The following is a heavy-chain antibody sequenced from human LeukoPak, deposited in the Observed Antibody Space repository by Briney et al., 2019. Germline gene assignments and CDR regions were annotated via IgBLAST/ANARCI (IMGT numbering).Heavy chain of an antibody. J-gene: IGHJ3*02. CDR2: IIPIFGTA. CDR3: ARADYDILTGYYKGAFDI. CDR1: GGTFSSYA. Sequence: ASVKVSCKASGGTFSSYAISWVRQAPGQGLEWMGGIIPIFGTANYEQKFQGRVTITADESTSTAYMELSSLRSEDTAVYYCARADYDILTGYYKGAFDIWGQGTMVTVSS. V-gene: IGHV1-69*13. D-gene: IGHD3-9*01.